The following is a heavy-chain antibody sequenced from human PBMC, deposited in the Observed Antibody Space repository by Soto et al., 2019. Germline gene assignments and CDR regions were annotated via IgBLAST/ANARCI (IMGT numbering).Heavy chain of an antibody. D-gene: IGHD6-6*01. CDR1: GFTFEDYA. CDR2: ISWDSRSV. Sequence: PGGSLRLSCAVSGFTFEDYAMQWVRQAPGKGLEWVSGISWDSRSVAYADSVKGRFTISRDNAENSLHLQMNSLRAEDTAVYYCAKDSIRRSFSRSSTRARDAFDIWGQGTMVTVSS. V-gene: IGHV3-9*01. CDR3: AKDSIRRSFSRSSTRARDAFDI. J-gene: IGHJ3*02.